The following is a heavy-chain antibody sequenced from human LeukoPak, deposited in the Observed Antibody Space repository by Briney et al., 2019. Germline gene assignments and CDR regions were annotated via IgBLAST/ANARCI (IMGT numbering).Heavy chain of an antibody. Sequence: PGGSLRLSCAASGFTFSSYEMNWVRQAPGEGLEWVSYISSSGSTIYYADSVKGRFTISRDNSKNTLYLQMNSLRPEDTAVYYCASWPELRSSSSWFYYWGQGTLVTVSS. D-gene: IGHD6-13*01. CDR2: ISSSGSTI. CDR1: GFTFSSYE. J-gene: IGHJ4*02. CDR3: ASWPELRSSSSWFYY. V-gene: IGHV3-48*03.